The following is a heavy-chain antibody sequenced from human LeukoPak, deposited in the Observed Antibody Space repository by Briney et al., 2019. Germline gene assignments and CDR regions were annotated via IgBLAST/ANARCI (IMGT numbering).Heavy chain of an antibody. CDR2: IYTSGST. Sequence: SETLSLICSVSGGSISSYYWSWIRQPAGKGLEWIGRIYTSGSTNYNPSLKSRVTMSVDTSKNQFSLKLSSVTAADTAVYYCARDMAVVAFDIWGQGTMVTVSS. CDR1: GGSISSYY. V-gene: IGHV4-4*07. CDR3: ARDMAVVAFDI. J-gene: IGHJ3*02. D-gene: IGHD6-19*01.